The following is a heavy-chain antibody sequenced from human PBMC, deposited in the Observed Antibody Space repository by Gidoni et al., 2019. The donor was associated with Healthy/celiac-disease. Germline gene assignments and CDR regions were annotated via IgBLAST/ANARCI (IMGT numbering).Heavy chain of an antibody. Sequence: QVQLVESGGGVVQPGRSLRLSCAASGFTFSSYAMHWVRQAPGKGLEWVAVISYDGSNKYYADSVKGRFTISRDNSKNTLYLQMNSLRAEDTAVYYCARAEVLRYFDWLFYPDYWGQGTLVNVSS. CDR2: ISYDGSNK. CDR3: ARAEVLRYFDWLFYPDY. V-gene: IGHV3-30-3*01. J-gene: IGHJ4*02. CDR1: GFTFSSYA. D-gene: IGHD3-9*01.